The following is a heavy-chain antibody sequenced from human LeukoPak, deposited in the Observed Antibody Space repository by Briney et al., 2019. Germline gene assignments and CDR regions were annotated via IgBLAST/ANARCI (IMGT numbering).Heavy chain of an antibody. D-gene: IGHD6-19*01. V-gene: IGHV3-11*04. CDR1: GFTVSSNY. J-gene: IGHJ4*02. CDR2: ISSSGSTI. CDR3: ARDAGLSGWYISFDY. Sequence: GGSLRLSCAAPGFTVSSNYMSWIRQAPGKGLEWVSYISSSGSTIYYADSVKGRFTISRDNAKNSLYLQMNSLRAEDTAVYYCARDAGLSGWYISFDYWGQGTLVTVSS.